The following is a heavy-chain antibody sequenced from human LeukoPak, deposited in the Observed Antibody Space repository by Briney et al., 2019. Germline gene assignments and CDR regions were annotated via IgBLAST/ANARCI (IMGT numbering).Heavy chain of an antibody. CDR3: ARTSIAARRANAFDI. Sequence: SETLSLTCAVSGGSISSGGYSWSWIRQPPGKGLEWIGYIYHSGSTYYNPSLKSRVTISVDRSKNQFSLKLSSVTAADTAVYYCARTSIAARRANAFDIWGQGTMVTVSS. CDR1: GGSISSGGYS. CDR2: IYHSGST. V-gene: IGHV4-30-2*01. D-gene: IGHD6-6*01. J-gene: IGHJ3*02.